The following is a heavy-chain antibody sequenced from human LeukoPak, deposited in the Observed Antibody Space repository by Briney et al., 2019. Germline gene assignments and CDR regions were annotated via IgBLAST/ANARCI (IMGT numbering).Heavy chain of an antibody. D-gene: IGHD1-26*01. J-gene: IGHJ5*02. Sequence: ASVMVSCKASGYSFINHGISWVRQAPGQGLEWMGWISAYNGNTNYAQKLQGRVTMTTDTSTSTAYMELRSLRSDDTAVYYCARELVRATTKNWFDPWGQGTLVTVSS. CDR1: GYSFINHG. V-gene: IGHV1-18*01. CDR2: ISAYNGNT. CDR3: ARELVRATTKNWFDP.